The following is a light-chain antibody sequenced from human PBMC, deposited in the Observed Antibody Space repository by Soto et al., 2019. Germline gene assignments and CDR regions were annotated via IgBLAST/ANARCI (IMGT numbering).Light chain of an antibody. Sequence: MVMTQASETLSVSPGERATLSCRASQSVANSIAWYQQKPGQAPRLLIYSASTRATGIPARFSGSGSGTGFTLTISSLQSEDFAVYYCQQYNNWWTFGQGTKVDIK. J-gene: IGKJ1*01. V-gene: IGKV3-15*01. CDR1: QSVANS. CDR3: QQYNNWWT. CDR2: SAS.